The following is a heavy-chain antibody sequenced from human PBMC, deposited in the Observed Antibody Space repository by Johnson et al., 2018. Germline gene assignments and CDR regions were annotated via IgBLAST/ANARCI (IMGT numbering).Heavy chain of an antibody. CDR1: GFTYTNYA. V-gene: IGHV3-33*01. CDR2: IWFDGTKK. CDR3: ARDMGISVTTSSALDF. J-gene: IGHJ3*01. Sequence: QVQLVQSGGGVVQPGRSLRLSCVASGFTYTNYAMHWVRQAPGKGLEWVTGIWFDGTKKYYADSVKGRFPISRDNSKNMIYVQMNSLRTEDTAVYYCARDMGISVTTSSALDFWGQGTMVTVSS. D-gene: IGHD1-7*01.